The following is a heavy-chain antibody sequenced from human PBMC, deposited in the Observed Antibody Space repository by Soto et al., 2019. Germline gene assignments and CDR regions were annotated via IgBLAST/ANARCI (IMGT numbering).Heavy chain of an antibody. CDR1: GFTFSSYS. D-gene: IGHD3-3*01. V-gene: IGHV3-48*01. Sequence: GGSLRLSCAASGFTFSSYSMNWVRQAPGKGLEWVSYISSSSSTIYYADSVKGRFTISRDNAKNSLYLQMDSLRAEDTAVYYCARDATYYDFWSGYYPNYYYYYYMEVWGKGTTVTVSS. J-gene: IGHJ6*03. CDR3: ARDATYYDFWSGYYPNYYYYYYMEV. CDR2: ISSSSSTI.